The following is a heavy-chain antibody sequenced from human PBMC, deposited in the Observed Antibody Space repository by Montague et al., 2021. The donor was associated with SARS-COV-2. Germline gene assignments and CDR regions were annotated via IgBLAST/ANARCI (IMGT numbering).Heavy chain of an antibody. Sequence: SETLSLTCTVSGGSISNYHWSWIRQPPGRGLEWIGDVNHSGNTNYNPSLKSRVTMSVDTYKKQFSLRLSSVTAADTAVYFCARGQHMYETRLLRSAWFDYWGQGTLVTVSS. CDR3: ARGQHMYETRLLRSAWFDY. V-gene: IGHV4-59*12. CDR1: GGSISNYH. CDR2: VNHSGNT. D-gene: IGHD5-12*01. J-gene: IGHJ4*02.